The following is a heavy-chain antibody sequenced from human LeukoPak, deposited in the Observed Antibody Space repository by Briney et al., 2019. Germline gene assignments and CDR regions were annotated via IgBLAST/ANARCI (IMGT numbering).Heavy chain of an antibody. D-gene: IGHD7-27*01. V-gene: IGHV1-2*02. CDR2: INPNSGGT. CDR1: GYTFTGYY. CDR3: ARGEANWGSSFDY. J-gene: IGHJ4*02. Sequence: ASVKVSCKASGYTFTGYYMHWVRQAPGQGLEWMGWINPNSGGTNYAQKFQGRVTMTRDTSISTAYMELSRLRSEDTAVYYCARGEANWGSSFDYWGQGTLVTVSS.